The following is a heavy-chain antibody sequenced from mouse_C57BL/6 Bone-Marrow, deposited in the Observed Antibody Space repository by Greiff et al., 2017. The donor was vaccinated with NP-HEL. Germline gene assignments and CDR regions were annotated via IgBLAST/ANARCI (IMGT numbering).Heavy chain of an antibody. V-gene: IGHV5-6*01. J-gene: IGHJ2*01. CDR2: ISSGGSYT. CDR3: ARGLYFDY. Sequence: EVQLVESGGDLVKPGGSLKLSCAASGFTFSSYGMSWVRQTPDKRLEWVATISSGGSYTYYLDSVKGRFTISRDNAKNTLYLQMSSLKSEDTAMYYCARGLYFDYWGQGTTLTVSS. CDR1: GFTFSSYG.